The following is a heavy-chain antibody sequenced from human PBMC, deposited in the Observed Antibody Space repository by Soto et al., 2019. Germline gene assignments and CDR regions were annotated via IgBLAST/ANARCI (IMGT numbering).Heavy chain of an antibody. J-gene: IGHJ4*02. D-gene: IGHD6-19*01. CDR1: GFSLSSTRMA. V-gene: IGHV2-5*02. Sequence: QITLKESGPTLVKPTQTLTLTCTFSGFSLSSTRMAVGWIRQPPGKALEWLALIYWDDDKRYSPFLKSRLTIXXXTXXTQVVLTMDNMDPVDTARYYCAHIVVAGLGYYFDYWGQGTLVTVSS. CDR2: IYWDDDK. CDR3: AHIVVAGLGYYFDY.